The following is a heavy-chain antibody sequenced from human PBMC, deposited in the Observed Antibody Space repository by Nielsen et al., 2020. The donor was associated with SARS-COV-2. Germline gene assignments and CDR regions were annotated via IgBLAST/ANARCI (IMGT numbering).Heavy chain of an antibody. V-gene: IGHV3-48*03. Sequence: VRQAPGKGLEWVSYISSSGSTIYYADSVKGRFTISRDNAKNSLYLQMNSLRAEDTAVYYCARENWVEQWLVLDYYYGMDVWGQGTTVTVSS. CDR3: ARENWVEQWLVLDYYYGMDV. D-gene: IGHD6-19*01. CDR2: ISSSGSTI. J-gene: IGHJ6*02.